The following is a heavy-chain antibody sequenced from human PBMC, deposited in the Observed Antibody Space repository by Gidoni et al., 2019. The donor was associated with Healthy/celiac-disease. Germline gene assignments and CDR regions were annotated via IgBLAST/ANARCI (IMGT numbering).Heavy chain of an antibody. CDR1: GGSFSGYY. J-gene: IGHJ4*02. Sequence: QVQLQQWGAGLLKPSETLSLTCAVYGGSFSGYYWSWIRQPPGKGLEWIGEINHSGSTNYNPSLKSRVTISVDTSKNQFSLKLSSVTAADTAVYYCARGGLVGATGGSAGYYFDYWGQGTLVTVSS. D-gene: IGHD1-26*01. CDR2: INHSGST. CDR3: ARGGLVGATGGSAGYYFDY. V-gene: IGHV4-34*01.